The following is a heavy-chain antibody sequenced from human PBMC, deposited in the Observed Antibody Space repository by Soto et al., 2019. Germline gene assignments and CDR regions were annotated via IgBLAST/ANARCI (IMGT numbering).Heavy chain of an antibody. D-gene: IGHD3-10*01. CDR1: GITFSNYW. J-gene: IGHJ4*02. CDR2: VDPGATRT. CDR3: GRGGQGLADY. V-gene: IGHV3-74*01. Sequence: EVLLVESGGGLVQPGGSLRLSCAASGITFSNYWMHWVRQAPGKGLVWVSRVDPGATRTDYADSVEGRFTVSRDDAENPLHLQMDSLTAEDTGVYYCGRGGQGLADYWGQGTLVTVSS.